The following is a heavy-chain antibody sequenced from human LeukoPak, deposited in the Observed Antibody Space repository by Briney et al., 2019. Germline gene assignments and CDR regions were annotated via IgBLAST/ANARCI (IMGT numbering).Heavy chain of an antibody. J-gene: IGHJ4*02. CDR1: GYTFTSYA. Sequence: ASVTVSCTASGYTFTSYAMNWVRQAPGQGLEWMGWINTNTGNPMYAQGFTGRFVFSLDTSVSTAYLQISSLKAEDTAVYYCARGRSGSYSVYWGQGTLVTVSS. CDR3: ARGRSGSYSVY. V-gene: IGHV7-4-1*02. D-gene: IGHD1-26*01. CDR2: INTNTGNP.